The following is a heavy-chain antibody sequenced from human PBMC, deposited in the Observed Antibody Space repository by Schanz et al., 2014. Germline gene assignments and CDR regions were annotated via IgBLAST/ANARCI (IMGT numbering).Heavy chain of an antibody. CDR1: GFTFSSYY. J-gene: IGHJ3*01. CDR3: ASSRTRYCSSTSCVPGAFDF. CDR2: IISTGGTI. D-gene: IGHD2-2*01. V-gene: IGHV3-11*01. Sequence: PGGPLRLSCAASGFTFSSYYMSWIRQAPGKGLEWVSSIISTGGTIYYVDSVRGRFTISRDNAKNSLYLQMNSLRVDDTAVYYCASSRTRYCSSTSCVPGAFDFWGQGTLVTVSS.